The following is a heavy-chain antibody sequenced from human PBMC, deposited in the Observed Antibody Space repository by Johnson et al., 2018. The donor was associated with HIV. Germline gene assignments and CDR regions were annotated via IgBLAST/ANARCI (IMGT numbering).Heavy chain of an antibody. J-gene: IGHJ3*02. Sequence: VQLVESGGGWVQPGRSLRVSCAASGFTFDEYVIHWVRQAPGKGLEWVSGISLKSGNTGYADSVKGRFTISRDNAKNSLYLQMNSLRAEDTAVYYCARELEIAQGLDAFDIWGQGTMVTVSS. CDR2: ISLKSGNT. CDR1: GFTFDEYV. D-gene: IGHD5-24*01. V-gene: IGHV3-9*01. CDR3: ARELEIAQGLDAFDI.